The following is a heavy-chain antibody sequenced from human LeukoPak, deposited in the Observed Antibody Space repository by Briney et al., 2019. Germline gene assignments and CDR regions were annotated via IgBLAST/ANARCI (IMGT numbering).Heavy chain of an antibody. CDR3: ARDLRESDFDSSGYSYYFYGMDV. CDR1: SGFISDYY. CDR2: IYSSGGA. J-gene: IGHJ6*02. Sequence: SETLSLTCTVSSGFISDYYWSWIRQPAGKGLELIGRIYSSGGADYNPSLKSRVTMSVDTSKKQFSLKLSSVTAADTAVYYCARDLRESDFDSSGYSYYFYGMDVWGQGTTVTVSS. D-gene: IGHD3-22*01. V-gene: IGHV4-4*07.